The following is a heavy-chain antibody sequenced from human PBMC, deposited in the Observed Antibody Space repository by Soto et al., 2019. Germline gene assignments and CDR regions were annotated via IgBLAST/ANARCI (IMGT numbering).Heavy chain of an antibody. V-gene: IGHV3-23*01. CDR1: GFTFNNYA. J-gene: IGHJ4*02. CDR2: ITVSGHTT. D-gene: IGHD3-10*01. Sequence: GGSLRLXCAASGFTFNNYAMSWVRQAPGKGLEWVSGITVSGHTTYYADSVKGRFTISRDNSRNTVYLQMNNLRAEDTAIYFCAKDPGHGSDPGFFDYWGQGTLVTVSS. CDR3: AKDPGHGSDPGFFDY.